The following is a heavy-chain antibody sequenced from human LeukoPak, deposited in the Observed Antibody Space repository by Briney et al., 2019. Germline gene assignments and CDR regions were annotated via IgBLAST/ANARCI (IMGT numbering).Heavy chain of an antibody. V-gene: IGHV4-34*01. Sequence: SETLSLTCAVYGGSFSGCYWSWIRQPPGKGLEWIGEINHSGSTNYNPSLKSRVTISVDTSKNQFSLKLSSVTAADTAVYYCASLGVVVITTFDYWGQGTLVTVSS. CDR3: ASLGVVVITTFDY. CDR1: GGSFSGCY. CDR2: INHSGST. J-gene: IGHJ4*02. D-gene: IGHD3-22*01.